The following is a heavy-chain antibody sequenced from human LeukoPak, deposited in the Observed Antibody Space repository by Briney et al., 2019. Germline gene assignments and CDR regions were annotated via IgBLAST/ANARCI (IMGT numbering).Heavy chain of an antibody. V-gene: IGHV3-53*01. J-gene: IGHJ4*02. CDR3: ARRAGAYAHPYDY. CDR1: GFTVSSNS. Sequence: GGSLRLSCTVSGFTVSSNSMSWVRQAPGKGLEWVSFIYSGTIHYSDSVKGRFTISRDNSKNTLYLQMNSLRAEDTAVYYCARRAGAYAHPYDYWGQGTLVTVSS. D-gene: IGHD3-16*01. CDR2: IYSGTI.